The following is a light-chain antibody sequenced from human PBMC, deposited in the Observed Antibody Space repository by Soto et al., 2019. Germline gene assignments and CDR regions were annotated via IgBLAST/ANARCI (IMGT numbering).Light chain of an antibody. Sequence: EIVMTQSPVTLSVSRVERATLSCRASQFVSSNLAWYQQKPGQAPRLLIYGASYRAAGIPDRFSGSGSGTDFTLTSSRLEPEDFALYYCQQYGSSPWTFGQGTKVDIK. CDR2: GAS. CDR3: QQYGSSPWT. J-gene: IGKJ1*01. V-gene: IGKV3-20*01. CDR1: QFVSSN.